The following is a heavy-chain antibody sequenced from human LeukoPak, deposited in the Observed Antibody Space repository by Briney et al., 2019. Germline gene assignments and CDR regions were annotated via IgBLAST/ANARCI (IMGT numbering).Heavy chain of an antibody. D-gene: IGHD5-18*01. CDR2: TRNKANSYTT. Sequence: GGSLRLSCAASGFTFSDHYMDWVRQAPGKGPEWVGRTRNKANSYTTEYAASVKGRFTISRDDSKNSLYLQMNSLKTEDTAVYYCARVLGPYDPANYWGQGTLVTVSS. CDR1: GFTFSDHY. V-gene: IGHV3-72*01. CDR3: ARVLGPYDPANY. J-gene: IGHJ4*02.